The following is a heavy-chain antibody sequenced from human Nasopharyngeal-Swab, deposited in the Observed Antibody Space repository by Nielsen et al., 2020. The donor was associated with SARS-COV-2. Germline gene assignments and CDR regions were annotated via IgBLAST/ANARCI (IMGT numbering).Heavy chain of an antibody. D-gene: IGHD3-10*01. CDR3: ARDGFGESPYYYYGMDV. V-gene: IGHV3-21*01. CDR2: ISSSTSYI. Sequence: GESLKISCAASGFTFSNYSMNWVRQAPGKGLEWVSPISSSTSYIYYADSVKGRFTISRDNAKNSLYLQMNSLRAEDTAVYYCARDGFGESPYYYYGMDVWGQGTTVTVSS. J-gene: IGHJ6*02. CDR1: GFTFSNYS.